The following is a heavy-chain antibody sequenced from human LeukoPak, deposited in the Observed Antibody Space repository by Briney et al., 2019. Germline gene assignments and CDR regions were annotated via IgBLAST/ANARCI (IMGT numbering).Heavy chain of an antibody. CDR3: ARDVGYNLDY. J-gene: IGHJ4*02. Sequence: GGSLRLSCAASGFTFSSYEMSWVRQAPGKGLGWISYITSSGTTKHYADSVKGRSTISRDNAKNSLYLELHSLRAEDTAVYYCARDVGYNLDYWGQGTLVTVSS. D-gene: IGHD5-24*01. V-gene: IGHV3-48*03. CDR1: GFTFSSYE. CDR2: ITSSGTTK.